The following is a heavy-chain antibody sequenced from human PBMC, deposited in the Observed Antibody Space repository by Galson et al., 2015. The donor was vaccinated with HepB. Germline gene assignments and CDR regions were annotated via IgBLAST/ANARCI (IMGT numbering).Heavy chain of an antibody. V-gene: IGHV5-10-1*01. J-gene: IGHJ6*02. CDR3: ATRGDCSGGSCYSALRRMDV. D-gene: IGHD2-15*01. CDR2: IDPSDSYT. CDR1: GYSFTSYW. Sequence: QSGAEVKKPGESLRISCKGSGYSFTSYWISWVRQMPGKGLEWMGRIDPSDSYTNYSPSFQGHVTISADKSISTAYLQWSSLKASDTAMYYCATRGDCSGGSCYSALRRMDVWGQGTTVTVSS.